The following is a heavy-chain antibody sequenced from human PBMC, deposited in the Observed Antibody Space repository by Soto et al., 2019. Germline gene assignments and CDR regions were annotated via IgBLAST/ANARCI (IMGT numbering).Heavy chain of an antibody. J-gene: IGHJ6*02. Sequence: QVQLVQSGAEVKKPGSSVRVSCKASGGTLRNYGISWVRQAPGQGLEWMGGIIPVFGTANYAQKFQGRVTITAGESTSTVYMAVTSLRSEDTAVYYCSRGDATKIVVTTYYGMDVWGQGTTVSVSS. D-gene: IGHD4-17*01. CDR2: IIPVFGTA. CDR1: GGTLRNYG. CDR3: SRGDATKIVVTTYYGMDV. V-gene: IGHV1-69*12.